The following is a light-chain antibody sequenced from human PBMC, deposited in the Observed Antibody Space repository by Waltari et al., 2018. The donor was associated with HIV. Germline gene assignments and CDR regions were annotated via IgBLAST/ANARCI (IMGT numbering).Light chain of an antibody. CDR2: KAT. J-gene: IGKJ1*01. CDR3: QQYETASRS. Sequence: DIQMTQSPSSVSASIGDRVSITCRASEDINKWLAWYQQKPGKAPNLLIYKATILETGVPSRFSGSVSGADFTLTITNLQSDDFATYYCQQYETASRSFGQGTKV. CDR1: EDINKW. V-gene: IGKV1-5*03.